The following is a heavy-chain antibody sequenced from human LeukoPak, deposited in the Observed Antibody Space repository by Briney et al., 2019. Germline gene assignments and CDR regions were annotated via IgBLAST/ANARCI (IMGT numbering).Heavy chain of an antibody. D-gene: IGHD3-10*01. J-gene: IGHJ4*02. CDR1: GGSISSGGYY. Sequence: PSETLSLTCTVSGGSISSGGYYWSWIRQHPGKGLEWIGYIYYSGSTYYNPSLKSRVTISVDTAKNQFSLKLSPVTAADTAVYYCARDYYGSGGFDYWGQGTLVTVSS. CDR2: IYYSGST. V-gene: IGHV4-31*03. CDR3: ARDYYGSGGFDY.